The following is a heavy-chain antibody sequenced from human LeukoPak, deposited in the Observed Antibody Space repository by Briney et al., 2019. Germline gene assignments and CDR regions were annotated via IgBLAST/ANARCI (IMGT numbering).Heavy chain of an antibody. Sequence: GGSLRLSCAASRFXFHFYSITWVRQAPGKGLEWVSYISSRSSTIYYTDSVRGRFTVSRDNAKNSLNLQMNSLRDEDTAVYYCARGEDYWGQGTLVTVSS. V-gene: IGHV3-48*02. CDR1: RFXFHFYS. J-gene: IGHJ4*02. CDR3: ARGEDY. CDR2: ISSRSSTI.